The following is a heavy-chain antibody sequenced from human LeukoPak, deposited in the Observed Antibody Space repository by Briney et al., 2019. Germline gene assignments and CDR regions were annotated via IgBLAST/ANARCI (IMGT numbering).Heavy chain of an antibody. CDR2: IIPIFGTA. CDR3: ARGTMITFGGVIVNPPGAFDI. D-gene: IGHD3-16*02. CDR1: GGTFSSYA. Sequence: GASVKVSCKASGGTFSSYAISWVRQAPGQGLEWMGGIIPIFGTANYAQKFQGRVTITADKSTSTAYMELSSLRSEDTAVYYCARGTMITFGGVIVNPPGAFDIWGQGTMVTVSS. V-gene: IGHV1-69*06. J-gene: IGHJ3*02.